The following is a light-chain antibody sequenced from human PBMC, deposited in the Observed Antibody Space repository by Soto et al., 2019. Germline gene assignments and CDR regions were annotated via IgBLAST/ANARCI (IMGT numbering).Light chain of an antibody. Sequence: QSVLTQPPSVSGAPGHRVTISCTGSSSNIGSTYDVQWYQQLPGTAPKLLIHGNTDRPSGVPDRFSGSKSGTSASLAITGLQADDEADYSCQSYDDSLSVHYVFGTGTKLTVL. CDR3: QSYDDSLSVHYV. CDR2: GNT. CDR1: SSNIGSTYD. J-gene: IGLJ1*01. V-gene: IGLV1-40*01.